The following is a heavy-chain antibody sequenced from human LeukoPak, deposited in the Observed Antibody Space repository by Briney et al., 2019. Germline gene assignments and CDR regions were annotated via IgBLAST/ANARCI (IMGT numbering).Heavy chain of an antibody. D-gene: IGHD3-10*01. CDR3: AKDDAWLRFGE. J-gene: IGHJ4*02. Sequence: GGSLRLSCAASGFTFTHYGMNWVSQAPGKGVEWVSGISPSGDITYYADSVKGRFTISRDNSKNTLYLEVISLTAEDTAVYYCAKDDAWLRFGEWSQGTLVTVSS. CDR1: GFTFTHYG. CDR2: ISPSGDIT. V-gene: IGHV3-23*01.